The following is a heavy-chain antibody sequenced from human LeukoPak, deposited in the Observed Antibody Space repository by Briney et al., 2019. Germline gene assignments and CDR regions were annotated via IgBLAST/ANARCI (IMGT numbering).Heavy chain of an antibody. CDR2: ISYDGSNK. V-gene: IGHV3-30*18. CDR1: GFTFSNYG. Sequence: GGSLRLSCAASGFTFSNYGLHWVRQAPGKGLEWVALISYDGSNKNYADSVKGRFTISRDNSKNTLYPQMNSLRAEDTAVYYCAKDSSSSWFGGDSKWGQGTLVTVSS. D-gene: IGHD6-13*01. CDR3: AKDSSSSWFGGDSK. J-gene: IGHJ4*02.